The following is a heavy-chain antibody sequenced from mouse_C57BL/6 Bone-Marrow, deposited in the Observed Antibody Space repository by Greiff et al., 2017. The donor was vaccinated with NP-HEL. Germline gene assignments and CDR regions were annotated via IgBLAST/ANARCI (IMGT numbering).Heavy chain of an antibody. J-gene: IGHJ4*01. CDR1: GYSFTSYY. CDR3: ARRGPYDYGDAMDY. V-gene: IGHV1-66*01. CDR2: IYPGSGNT. Sequence: QVQLQQSGPELVKPGASVKISCKASGYSFTSYYIHWVKQRPGQGLEWIGWIYPGSGNTKYNEKFKGKATLTADKSSSTAYMQLSSLTSEDSAVYYCARRGPYDYGDAMDYWGQGTSVTVSS. D-gene: IGHD2-4*01.